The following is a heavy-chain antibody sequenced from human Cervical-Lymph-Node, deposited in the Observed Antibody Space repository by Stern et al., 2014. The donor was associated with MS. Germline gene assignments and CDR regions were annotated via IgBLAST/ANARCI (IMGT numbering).Heavy chain of an antibody. CDR1: GYSFPDYW. CDR3: ARGSGRDFFDY. D-gene: IGHD3-3*01. V-gene: IGHV5-51*01. CDR2: IYPGASEA. Sequence: EVQLVESGAEVKKPGESLKISCKGSGYSFPDYWIGWVRQMPGKGPEYMGIIYPGASEARYSPSFQGQVTFSADKSTDTAYLQWNSLKVSDTAMYYCARGSGRDFFDYWGQGALVTVSS. J-gene: IGHJ4*02.